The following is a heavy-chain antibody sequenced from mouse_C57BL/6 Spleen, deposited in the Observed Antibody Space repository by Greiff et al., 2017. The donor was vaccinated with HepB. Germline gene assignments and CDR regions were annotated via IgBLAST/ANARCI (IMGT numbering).Heavy chain of an antibody. CDR2: IWRGGST. CDR3: AKNGANYGSSYVTY. D-gene: IGHD1-1*01. J-gene: IGHJ3*01. CDR1: GFSFTSYG. V-gene: IGHV2-5*01. Sequence: QVQLQQSGPGLVQPSQSLSITCTVSGFSFTSYGVHWVRQCPGKGLEWLGVIWRGGSTDYNAAFMSRLSITKDNSKSQVFFKMNSLQADDTAIYYCAKNGANYGSSYVTYWGQVTLVTVSA.